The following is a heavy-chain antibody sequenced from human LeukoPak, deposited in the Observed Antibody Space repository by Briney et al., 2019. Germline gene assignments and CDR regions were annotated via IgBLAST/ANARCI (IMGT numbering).Heavy chain of an antibody. CDR3: ARLPSGPPLGYMDV. J-gene: IGHJ6*03. CDR2: IYSDNT. CDR1: GFTVSSNS. D-gene: IGHD3-3*02. Sequence: GGSLRLSCTVSGFTVSSNSMSWVRQAPGKGLEWVSFIYSDNTHYSDSVKGRFTISRDNSKNTLYLQMNSLRAEDTAVYFCARLPSGPPLGYMDVWGKGTTVSVSS. V-gene: IGHV3-53*01.